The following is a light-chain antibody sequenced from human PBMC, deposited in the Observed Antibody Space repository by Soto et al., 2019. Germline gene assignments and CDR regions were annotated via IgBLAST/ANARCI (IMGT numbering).Light chain of an antibody. CDR3: YSYAGDYVYV. CDR1: SSDVGGYNS. CDR2: EVF. V-gene: IGLV2-8*01. Sequence: QSALTQPPSASGSPGQSVTISCTGSSSDVGGYNSVSWYQQHPGRAPKLIIYEVFKRPSGVPDRFSGSKSDNTASLTVSGLQAEDEADYYCYSYAGDYVYVFGTGTKLTVL. J-gene: IGLJ1*01.